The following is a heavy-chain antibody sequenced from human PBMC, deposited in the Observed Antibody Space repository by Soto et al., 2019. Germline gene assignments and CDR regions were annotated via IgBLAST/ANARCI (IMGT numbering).Heavy chain of an antibody. V-gene: IGHV4-59*01. Sequence: SETLSLTCTVSGGSISSYYWSWIRQPPGKGLEWIGYIYYSGSTNYNPSLKSRVTISVDTSKNQFSLKLSSVTAADTAVYYCARVGNCSGGSCYRREFDYWGQGTLVTVSS. CDR1: GGSISSYY. D-gene: IGHD2-15*01. CDR2: IYYSGST. CDR3: ARVGNCSGGSCYRREFDY. J-gene: IGHJ4*02.